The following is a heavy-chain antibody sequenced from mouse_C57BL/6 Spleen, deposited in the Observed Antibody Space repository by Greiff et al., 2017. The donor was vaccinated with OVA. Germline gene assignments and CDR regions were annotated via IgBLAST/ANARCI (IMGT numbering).Heavy chain of an antibody. J-gene: IGHJ3*01. CDR2: IDPSDSYT. CDR1: GYTFTSYW. V-gene: IGHV1-69*01. CDR3: ATSYEYDERLAY. Sequence: QVHVKQPGAELVMPGASVKLSCKASGYTFTSYWMHWVKQRPGQGLEWIGEIDPSDSYTNYNQKFKGKSTLTVDKSSSTAYMQLSSLTSEDSAVYYCATSYEYDERLAYWGQGTLVTVSA. D-gene: IGHD2-4*01.